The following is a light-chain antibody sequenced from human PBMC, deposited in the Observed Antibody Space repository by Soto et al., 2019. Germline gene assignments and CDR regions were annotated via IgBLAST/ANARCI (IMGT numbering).Light chain of an antibody. CDR1: QSITSW. J-gene: IGKJ1*01. CDR2: DVS. CDR3: QQYDTYWT. Sequence: DIQMTQSPSTLSASVGDRVTITCRASQSITSWLAWYQQKPGKAPKLLIYDVSRLESGVPSRFSGSGSGTEFTLTISSLQPDDFGTYYCQQYDTYWTFGQGTKVDIK. V-gene: IGKV1-5*01.